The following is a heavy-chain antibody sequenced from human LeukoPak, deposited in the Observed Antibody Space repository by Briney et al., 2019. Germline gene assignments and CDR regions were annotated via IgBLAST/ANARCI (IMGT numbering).Heavy chain of an antibody. J-gene: IGHJ6*03. V-gene: IGHV4-4*02. D-gene: IGHD2-2*01. CDR1: GGSISSSNW. CDR2: IYHSGST. CDR3: ARGVVPAAIEPSYYYYYYMDV. Sequence: SETLSLTFAVSGGSISSSNWWSWVRQPPGKGLEWIGEIYHSGSTNYNPSLKSRVTISVDKSKNQFSLKLSSVTAADTAVYYCARGVVPAAIEPSYYYYYYMDVWGKGTTVTVSS.